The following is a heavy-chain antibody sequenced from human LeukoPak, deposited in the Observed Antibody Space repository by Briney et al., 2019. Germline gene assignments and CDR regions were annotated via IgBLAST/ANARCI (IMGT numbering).Heavy chain of an antibody. D-gene: IGHD3-16*02. J-gene: IGHJ4*02. Sequence: ASVKVSCKASGYTFISYGISWVRQAPGQGLEWMGWISAYNGNTNYAQKLQGRVTMTTDTSTSTAYMELRSLRSDDTAVYYCAREGDYVWGSYRSPDYWGQGTLVTVSS. CDR2: ISAYNGNT. CDR3: AREGDYVWGSYRSPDY. CDR1: GYTFISYG. V-gene: IGHV1-18*01.